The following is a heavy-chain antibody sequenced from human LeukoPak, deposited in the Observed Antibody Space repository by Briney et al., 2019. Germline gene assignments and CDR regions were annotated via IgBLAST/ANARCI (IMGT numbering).Heavy chain of an antibody. J-gene: IGHJ4*02. D-gene: IGHD3-22*01. CDR3: ARGIVGAAGAPLFDY. CDR2: IYSGGST. Sequence: GSLRLSCAASGFTVSSNYMSWVRQAPGKGLEWVSVIYSGGSTYYADSVKGRFTISRDNSKNTLYLQMNSLRAEDTAVYYCARGIVGAAGAPLFDYWGQGTLVTVSS. CDR1: GFTVSSNY. V-gene: IGHV3-66*01.